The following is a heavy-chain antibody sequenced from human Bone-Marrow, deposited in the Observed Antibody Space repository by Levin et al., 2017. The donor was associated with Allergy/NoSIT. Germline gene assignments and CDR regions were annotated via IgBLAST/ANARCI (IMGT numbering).Heavy chain of an antibody. CDR1: GGTFSSYA. CDR2: IIPIFGTA. D-gene: IGHD6-6*01. CDR3: ARLMTAARPYYYYGMDV. Sequence: SVKVSCKASGGTFSSYAISWVRQAPGQGLEWMGGIIPIFGTANYAQKFQGRVTITADKSTSTAYMELSSLRSEDTAVYYCARLMTAARPYYYYGMDVWGQGTTVTVSS. V-gene: IGHV1-69*06. J-gene: IGHJ6*02.